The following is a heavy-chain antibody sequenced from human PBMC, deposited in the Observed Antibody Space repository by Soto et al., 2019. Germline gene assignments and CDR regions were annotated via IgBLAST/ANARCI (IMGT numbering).Heavy chain of an antibody. V-gene: IGHV4-4*07. D-gene: IGHD3-3*01. J-gene: IGHJ5*02. CDR1: GGSISSYY. CDR3: ARHITIFGVGAGGAWFDP. Sequence: QVQLQESGPGLVKPSETLSLTCTVSGGSISSYYWSWIRQPAGKGLEWIGRIYTSGSTNYNPSLKSRVTMSVDTSKNQFSMKLSSVTAADTAVYYCARHITIFGVGAGGAWFDPWGQGTLVTVSS. CDR2: IYTSGST.